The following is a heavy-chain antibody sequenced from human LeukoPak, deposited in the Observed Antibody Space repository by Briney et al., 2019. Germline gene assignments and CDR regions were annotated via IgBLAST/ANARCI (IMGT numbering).Heavy chain of an antibody. V-gene: IGHV4-34*01. CDR3: ARGPTYYDFWSGSSWFDP. D-gene: IGHD3-3*01. Sequence: SETLSLTCAVYGGSFSGYYWSWIRQPPGKGLEWIGEINHSGSTNYNPSLKSRVTISVDTSKNQFSLKLSSVTAADTAVYYCARGPTYYDFWSGSSWFDPWGQGTLVTVSS. CDR1: GGSFSGYY. CDR2: INHSGST. J-gene: IGHJ5*02.